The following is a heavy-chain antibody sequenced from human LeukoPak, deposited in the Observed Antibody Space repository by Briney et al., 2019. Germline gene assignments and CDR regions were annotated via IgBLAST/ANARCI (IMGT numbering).Heavy chain of an antibody. CDR2: INPNSGGT. V-gene: IGHV1-2*02. CDR1: GYTFTGYY. J-gene: IGHJ5*02. D-gene: IGHD6-19*01. Sequence: GASVKVSCKASGYTFTGYYMHWVRQAPGQGLEWMGWINPNSGGTNYAQKFQGRVTMTRDTSISTAYMELRRLRSDDTAVYYCARAVAGTHWVFDPWGQGTLVTVSS. CDR3: ARAVAGTHWVFDP.